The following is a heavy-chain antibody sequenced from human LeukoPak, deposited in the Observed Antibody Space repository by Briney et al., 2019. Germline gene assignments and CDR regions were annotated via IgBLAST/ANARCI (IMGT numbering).Heavy chain of an antibody. D-gene: IGHD3-16*01. CDR2: IRPDGSEK. CDR1: GFTFSRYA. J-gene: IGHJ5*02. V-gene: IGHV3-7*01. Sequence: GGSLRLSCAASGFTFSRYAMSWVRQAPGKGLEWVANIRPDGSEKYYVDSVKGRLTISKDNSNNMVFLQMDRLRAEDTAVYYCARLWGGNGYSGGSLNLWGQGTLVTVSS. CDR3: ARLWGGNGYSGGSLNL.